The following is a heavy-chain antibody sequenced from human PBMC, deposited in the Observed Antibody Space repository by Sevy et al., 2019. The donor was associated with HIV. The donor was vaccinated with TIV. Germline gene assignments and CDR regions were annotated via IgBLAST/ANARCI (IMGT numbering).Heavy chain of an antibody. CDR3: ATPYDSSGYVFDY. CDR2: FDPEDGET. J-gene: IGHJ4*02. D-gene: IGHD3-22*01. Sequence: ASVMVSCKVSGYTLTELSMHWVRQAPGKGLEWMGGFDPEDGETIYAQKFQGRVTMTEDTSTDTAYMELSSLRSEDTAVYYCATPYDSSGYVFDYWGQGTLVTVSS. CDR1: GYTLTELS. V-gene: IGHV1-24*01.